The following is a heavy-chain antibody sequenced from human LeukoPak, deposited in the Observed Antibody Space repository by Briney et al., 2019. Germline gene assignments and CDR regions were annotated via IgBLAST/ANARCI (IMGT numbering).Heavy chain of an antibody. CDR3: ARDRAGDSFDI. J-gene: IGHJ3*02. Sequence: SQTLSLTCTVSGDSISRGNYYWTWIRQPAGKRLEWIGRIHTSGSTNYNPSLKSQVTISMDTYKNQFSLNLNSVTAADTAVYYCARDRAGDSFDIWGQGTMVTVSS. D-gene: IGHD7-27*01. V-gene: IGHV4-61*02. CDR1: GDSISRGNYY. CDR2: IHTSGST.